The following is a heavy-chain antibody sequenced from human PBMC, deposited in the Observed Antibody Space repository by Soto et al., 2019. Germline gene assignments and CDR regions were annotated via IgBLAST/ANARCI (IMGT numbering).Heavy chain of an antibody. Sequence: KTSETLSLTCTVSGGSISSYYWSWIRQPPGKGLEWIGYIYYSGSTNYNPSLKSRVTISVDTSKNQFSLKLSSVTAADTAVYYCARHDNYYGSGEDYYYYMDVWGKGTTVTVSS. CDR2: IYYSGST. CDR1: GGSISSYY. D-gene: IGHD3-10*01. J-gene: IGHJ6*03. CDR3: ARHDNYYGSGEDYYYYMDV. V-gene: IGHV4-59*08.